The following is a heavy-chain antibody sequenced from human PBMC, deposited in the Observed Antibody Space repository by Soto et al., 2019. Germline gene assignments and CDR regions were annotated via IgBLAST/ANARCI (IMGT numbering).Heavy chain of an antibody. J-gene: IGHJ3*02. CDR3: VRPADRFWEWREAAAADAFDI. D-gene: IGHD3-3*01. CDR1: GYTFTSYA. Sequence: ASVKVSCKASGYTFTSYAMHWVRQAPGQRLEWMGWINAGNGNTKYSQKFQGRVTITRDTSASTAYMELSSLRSEDTAVYYCVRPADRFWEWREAAAADAFDIWGQGTMVTVSS. V-gene: IGHV1-3*01. CDR2: INAGNGNT.